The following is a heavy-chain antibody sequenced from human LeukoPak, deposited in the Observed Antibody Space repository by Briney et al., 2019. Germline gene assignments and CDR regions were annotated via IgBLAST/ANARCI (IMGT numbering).Heavy chain of an antibody. Sequence: PSETLSLTCTVSGGSISSYYWSWIRQPAGKGLEWIGRIYTSGSTNYNPSLKSRVTISVDTSKNQFSLKLSSVTAADTAVYYCARGYSSGWYRVDAFDIWGQGTMVTVSS. J-gene: IGHJ3*02. D-gene: IGHD6-19*01. CDR1: GGSISSYY. CDR3: ARGYSSGWYRVDAFDI. CDR2: IYTSGST. V-gene: IGHV4-4*07.